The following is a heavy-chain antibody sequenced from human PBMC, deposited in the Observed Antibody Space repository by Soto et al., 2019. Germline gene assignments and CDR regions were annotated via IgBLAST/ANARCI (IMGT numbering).Heavy chain of an antibody. CDR1: GGSVSSGSYY. V-gene: IGHV4-61*01. J-gene: IGHJ6*02. D-gene: IGHD6-13*01. CDR3: ARDRVAAAGVNYYYYGMDV. CDR2: IYYSGST. Sequence: PSAGLCLACTLSGGSVSSGSYYWRWIREPPGKGLEWIGYIYYSGSTNYNPSLKSRVTISVDTSKNQFSLKLSSVTAADTAVYYCARDRVAAAGVNYYYYGMDVWGQGTTVTVSS.